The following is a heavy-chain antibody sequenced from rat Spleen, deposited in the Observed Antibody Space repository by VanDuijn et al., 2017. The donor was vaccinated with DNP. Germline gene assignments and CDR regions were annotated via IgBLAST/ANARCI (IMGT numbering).Heavy chain of an antibody. Sequence: EVQLVESGGGLVQPGRSLKLSCAASGFTFSDYYMAWVRQAPTKGLEWVASISASGGSTSYRDSVKGRFTISRDNAQNTLYLQMSKLGSEDTAIYYCASASGFDWGQGVMVTVSS. V-gene: IGHV5-25*01. D-gene: IGHD4-4*01. CDR2: ISASGGST. J-gene: IGHJ2*01. CDR3: ASASGFD. CDR1: GFTFSDYY.